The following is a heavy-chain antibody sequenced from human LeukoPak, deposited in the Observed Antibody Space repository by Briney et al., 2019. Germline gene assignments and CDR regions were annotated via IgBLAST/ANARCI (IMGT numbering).Heavy chain of an antibody. D-gene: IGHD3-22*01. J-gene: IGHJ4*02. V-gene: IGHV3-21*01. CDR2: ISSSSSYI. CDR3: ARDYYDSSGYVED. CDR1: GFTFSSYS. Sequence: GGSLRLSCAASGFTFSSYSMNWVRQAPGKGLEWVSSISSSSSYIYYADSMKGRFTISRDNAKNSLYLQMNSLRAEDTAVYYCARDYYDSSGYVEDWGQGTLVTVSS.